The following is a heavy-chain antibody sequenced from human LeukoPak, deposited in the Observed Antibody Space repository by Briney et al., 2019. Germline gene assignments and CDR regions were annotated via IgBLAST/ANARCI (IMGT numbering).Heavy chain of an antibody. J-gene: IGHJ4*02. CDR3: AVSIAAAGIFDY. CDR2: FDPEDGET. Sequence: ASVKVSCKVSGYTLTELSMHWVRQAPGKGHEWMGGFDPEDGETIYAQKFQGRVAMTEDTSTDIAYMELSSLRSEDTAVYYCAVSIAAAGIFDYWGQGTLVTVSS. V-gene: IGHV1-24*01. D-gene: IGHD6-13*01. CDR1: GYTLTELS.